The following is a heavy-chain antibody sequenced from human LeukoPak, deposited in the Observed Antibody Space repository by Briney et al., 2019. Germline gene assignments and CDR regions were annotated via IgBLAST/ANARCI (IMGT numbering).Heavy chain of an antibody. CDR3: ARDSGYSYGLIDY. CDR2: IYTSGST. CDR1: GGSISSGSYY. Sequence: TLSLTCTVSGGSISSGSYYWSWIRQPAGKGLEWIGRIYTSGSTNYNPSLKSRVTVSVDTSKNQFSLKLSSVTAADTAVYYCARDSGYSYGLIDYWGQGTLVTVSS. J-gene: IGHJ4*02. V-gene: IGHV4-61*02. D-gene: IGHD5-18*01.